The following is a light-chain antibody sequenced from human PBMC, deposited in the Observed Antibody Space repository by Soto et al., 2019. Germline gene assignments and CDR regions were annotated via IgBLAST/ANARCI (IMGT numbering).Light chain of an antibody. CDR3: QQSYSTPLT. J-gene: IGKJ4*01. Sequence: DIQMTQSPSSLSASVGDRVTITCRASQSISTYLNWYQQKLGKAPKVLIYGASSLQSGVPSRFSGSRSGTDFTLTISSLQPEDFATYYCQQSYSTPLTFGGGTKVEIK. CDR2: GAS. V-gene: IGKV1-39*01. CDR1: QSISTY.